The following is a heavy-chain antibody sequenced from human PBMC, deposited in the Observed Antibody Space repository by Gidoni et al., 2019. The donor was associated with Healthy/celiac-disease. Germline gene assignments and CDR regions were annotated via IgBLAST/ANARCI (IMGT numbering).Heavy chain of an antibody. V-gene: IGHV5-51*01. CDR2: IYPGDSDT. Sequence: EVQLVQSGAEVKKPGESLKISCKGSGYSLTRYWIGWVRPMPGKGLEWMGIIYPGDSDTRYSPSFQSQVTISADKSISTAYLQWSSLKASDTAMYYCARQHYDFWSGYSPSGMDVWGQGTTVTVSS. CDR3: ARQHYDFWSGYSPSGMDV. J-gene: IGHJ6*02. CDR1: GYSLTRYW. D-gene: IGHD3-3*01.